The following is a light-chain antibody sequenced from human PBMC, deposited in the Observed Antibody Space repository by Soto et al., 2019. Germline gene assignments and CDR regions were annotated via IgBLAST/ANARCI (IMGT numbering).Light chain of an antibody. Sequence: EIVLTQSPGTLSLSPGETATLSCRASQTVGSRYLAWYQQKVGQAPRLLISGASNRATGIPDRFSGSGSGTDFTLIINRLEPDDFAMYYCQQLDNYPRTFGQGTKVDIK. V-gene: IGKV3-20*01. CDR3: QQLDNYPRT. J-gene: IGKJ1*01. CDR2: GAS. CDR1: QTVGSRY.